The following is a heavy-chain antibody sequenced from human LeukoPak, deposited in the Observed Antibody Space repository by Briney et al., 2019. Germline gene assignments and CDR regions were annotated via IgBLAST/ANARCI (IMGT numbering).Heavy chain of an antibody. D-gene: IGHD3-10*01. CDR3: ARRPMVRGVIDY. CDR2: INHSGST. V-gene: IGHV4-34*01. Sequence: SGTLSLTCAVYGGSFSGYYWSWIRQPPGEGLEWIGEINHSGSTNYNPSLKSRVTISVDTSKNQFSLKLSSVTAADTAVYYCARRPMVRGVIDYWGQGTQVTVSS. J-gene: IGHJ4*02. CDR1: GGSFSGYY.